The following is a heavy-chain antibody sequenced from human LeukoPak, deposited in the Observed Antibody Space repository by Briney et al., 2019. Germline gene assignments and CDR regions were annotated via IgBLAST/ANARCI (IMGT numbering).Heavy chain of an antibody. J-gene: IGHJ4*02. CDR3: ARDRRDSSSWNFDY. D-gene: IGHD6-13*01. CDR1: KFTFSSYA. V-gene: IGHV3-30-3*01. Sequence: GGSLRLSCAASKFTFSSYAMHWVRQAPGKGLEWVAFISYDGSNKYYADSVKGRFTISRDNSKNTLYLQMNSLRAEDTAVYYCARDRRDSSSWNFDYWGQGTLVTVSS. CDR2: ISYDGSNK.